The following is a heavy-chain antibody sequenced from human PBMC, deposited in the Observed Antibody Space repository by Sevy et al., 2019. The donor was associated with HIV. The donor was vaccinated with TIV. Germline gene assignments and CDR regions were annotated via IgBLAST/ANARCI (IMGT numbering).Heavy chain of an antibody. V-gene: IGHV1-18*01. J-gene: IGHJ4*02. Sequence: ASVKVSCKASGYTFTSNVISWVRQAPGQGLEWMGWINAYNGNTNYAQKVQGRVTMTTDTSTTTAYMELRNLTSDDTAVYYCARGLSTFDYWGQGTLVTVSS. CDR2: INAYNGNT. D-gene: IGHD3-10*01. CDR3: ARGLSTFDY. CDR1: GYTFTSNV.